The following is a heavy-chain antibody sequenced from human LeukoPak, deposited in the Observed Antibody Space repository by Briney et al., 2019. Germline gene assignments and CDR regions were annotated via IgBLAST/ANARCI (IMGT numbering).Heavy chain of an antibody. J-gene: IGHJ4*02. Sequence: GGSLRLSWAASGFSFSNYAMGWVRQAPGKGLEWVSAISGSGGNRYCAASVKGRFAISRDNSRNTLYLQMNRLRADDTAVYYCGPSLGELSQSSLFDFWGQGTLVTVSS. V-gene: IGHV3-23*01. CDR1: GFSFSNYA. D-gene: IGHD3-16*02. CDR2: ISGSGGNR. CDR3: GPSLGELSQSSLFDF.